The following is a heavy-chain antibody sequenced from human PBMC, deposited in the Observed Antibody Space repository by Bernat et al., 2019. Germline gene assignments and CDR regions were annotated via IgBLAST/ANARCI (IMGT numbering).Heavy chain of an antibody. Sequence: EVHLVESGGGLVQPGRSLRLSCTASGFTFGDYAMTWVRQAPGKGLECVGFIRSNTYGGTTEYAASVKGRFTISRDDSKSIAYLQMNSLKIEDTALYYCTRDEARAGPVPFDYWGQGTLVTVYS. D-gene: IGHD6-13*01. CDR2: IRSNTYGGTT. CDR3: TRDEARAGPVPFDY. CDR1: GFTFGDYA. J-gene: IGHJ4*02. V-gene: IGHV3-49*04.